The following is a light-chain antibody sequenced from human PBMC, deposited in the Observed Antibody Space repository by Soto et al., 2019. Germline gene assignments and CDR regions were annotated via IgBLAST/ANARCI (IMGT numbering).Light chain of an antibody. CDR2: DVS. CDR3: SSYTTSNTRQIV. Sequence: QSVLTQPASVSGSPGQSITISCTGTSSDVGGYNYVSWYQQHPGKAPKFMIYDVSNRPSGVSNRFSGSKSGNTASLTISVLQAEDEADYYCSSYTTSNTRQIVFGTGTKATVL. V-gene: IGLV2-14*01. J-gene: IGLJ1*01. CDR1: SSDVGGYNY.